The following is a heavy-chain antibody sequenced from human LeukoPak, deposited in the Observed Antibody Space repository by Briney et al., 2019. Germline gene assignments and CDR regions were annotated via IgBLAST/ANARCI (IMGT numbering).Heavy chain of an antibody. V-gene: IGHV4-34*01. Sequence: PSETLSLTCAVYGGSFSGYYWSWIRQPPGKGLEWIGEIYHSGSTNYNPSLKSRVTISVDKSKNQFSLKLSSVTAADTAVYYCARGLDRFLEWLSWFDPWGQGTLVTVSS. J-gene: IGHJ5*02. CDR3: ARGLDRFLEWLSWFDP. CDR1: GGSFSGYY. D-gene: IGHD3-3*01. CDR2: IYHSGST.